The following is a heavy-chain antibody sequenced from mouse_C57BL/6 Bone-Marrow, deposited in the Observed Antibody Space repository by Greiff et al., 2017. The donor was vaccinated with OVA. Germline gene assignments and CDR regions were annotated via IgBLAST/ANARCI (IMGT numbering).Heavy chain of an antibody. CDR1: GYTFTSYW. CDR3: AISYYGYDLYWYFDV. D-gene: IGHD2-2*01. J-gene: IGHJ1*03. Sequence: QVQLQQPGAELVKPGASVKLSCKASGYTFTSYWMHWVKQRPGRGLEWIGRIDPNSGGTKYNEKFKSKATLTVDKPSSTAYMQLSRLTSEDSAVYYCAISYYGYDLYWYFDVWGTGTTVTVSS. CDR2: IDPNSGGT. V-gene: IGHV1-72*01.